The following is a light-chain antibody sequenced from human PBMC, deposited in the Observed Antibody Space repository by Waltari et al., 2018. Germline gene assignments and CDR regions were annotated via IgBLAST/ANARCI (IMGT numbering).Light chain of an antibody. J-gene: IGLJ3*02. Sequence: HSALPHPAPAYWPHGRSLALSGAGTSRDGGAYNDVYWYQQHPGKAPKLMIDEVSNRPSGVSNRFSGSKSGNTASLTISGLQAEDEADYYCSSYTSSSTRVFGGGTKLTVL. CDR3: SSYTSSSTRV. CDR2: EVS. V-gene: IGLV2-14*01. CDR1: SRDGGAYND.